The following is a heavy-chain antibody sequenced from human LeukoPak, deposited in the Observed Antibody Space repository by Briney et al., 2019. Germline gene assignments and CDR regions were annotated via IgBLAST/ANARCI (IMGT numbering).Heavy chain of an antibody. CDR3: ARLDCSSTSCYYYYGMDV. V-gene: IGHV1-18*01. CDR1: GYTFTSYG. Sequence: GASVEVSCKASGYTFTSYGISWVRQAPGQGLEWMGWISAYNGNTNYAQKLQGRVTMTTDTSTSTAYMELRSLRSDDTAVYYCARLDCSSTSCYYYYGMDVWGQGTTVTVSS. J-gene: IGHJ6*02. D-gene: IGHD2-2*01. CDR2: ISAYNGNT.